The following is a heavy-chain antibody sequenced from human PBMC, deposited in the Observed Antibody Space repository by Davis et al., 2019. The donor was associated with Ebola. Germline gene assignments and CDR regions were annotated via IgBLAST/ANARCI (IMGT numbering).Heavy chain of an antibody. CDR3: AREGGSTSYFDY. D-gene: IGHD1-26*01. CDR2: INHSGST. Sequence: ESLKISCAASGFTFYRYEMNWVRQPPGKGLEWIGEINHSGSTNYNPSLKSRVTISVDTSKNQFSLKLSSVTAADTAVYYRAREGGSTSYFDYWGQGTLVTVSS. CDR1: GFTFYRYE. J-gene: IGHJ4*02. V-gene: IGHV4-34*01.